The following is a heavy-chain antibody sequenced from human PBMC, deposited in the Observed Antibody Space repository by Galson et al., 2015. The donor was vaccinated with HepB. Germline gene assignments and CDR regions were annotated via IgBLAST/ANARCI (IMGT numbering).Heavy chain of an antibody. D-gene: IGHD6-13*01. Sequence: SVKVSCKASGYTFTSYGISWVRQAPGQGLEWIGWISAYTGNTNYAQKLQGRVTMTTDTSTSTAYMELRSLRSDDTAVYYCARDRRRGIAAAGPDYWGQGTLVTVSS. J-gene: IGHJ4*02. CDR1: GYTFTSYG. CDR3: ARDRRRGIAAAGPDY. V-gene: IGHV1-18*01. CDR2: ISAYTGNT.